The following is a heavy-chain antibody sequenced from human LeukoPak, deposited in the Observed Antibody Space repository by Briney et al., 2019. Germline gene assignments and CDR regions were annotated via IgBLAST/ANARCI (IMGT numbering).Heavy chain of an antibody. V-gene: IGHV3-23*01. D-gene: IGHD2-15*01. CDR2: FSGSVDTT. Sequence: GGSLRLSCAASGFTFTTYSMSWVRQTPGKGLEWVSSFSGSVDTTYHADSVKGRFTISRDNSKNTVYLQMNSLRAEDTAVYYCAKAAAGTCSGARCYYFDSWGQGTPVTVSS. CDR1: GFTFTTYS. J-gene: IGHJ4*02. CDR3: AKAAAGTCSGARCYYFDS.